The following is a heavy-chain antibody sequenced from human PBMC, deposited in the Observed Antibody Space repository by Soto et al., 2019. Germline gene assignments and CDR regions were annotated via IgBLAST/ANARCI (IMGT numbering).Heavy chain of an antibody. D-gene: IGHD3-10*01. CDR1: GGSISSGDYY. V-gene: IGHV4-30-4*01. Sequence: SETLSLTCTVSGGSISSGDYYWSWIRQPPGKGLEWIGYNYYSGSTYYNPSLKSRVTISVDTSKNQFSLKLSSVTAADTAVYYCARVSGRRWFDPWGQGTLVTVSS. J-gene: IGHJ5*02. CDR3: ARVSGRRWFDP. CDR2: NYYSGST.